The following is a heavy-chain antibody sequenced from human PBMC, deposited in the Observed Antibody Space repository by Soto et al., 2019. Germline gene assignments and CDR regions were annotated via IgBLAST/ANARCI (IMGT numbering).Heavy chain of an antibody. V-gene: IGHV6-1*01. Sequence: SQTLSLTCAISGDSASTNDATWDWIRQSPSRGLEWLGRTYYRSRWQTDYVVSVKSRISINPDTSNNQVSLQLNSVTPDDTAVYYCARLIGNSWLDSWGQGTLVTVSS. D-gene: IGHD3-16*01. CDR2: TYYRSRWQT. CDR3: ARLIGNSWLDS. CDR1: GDSASTNDAT. J-gene: IGHJ5*01.